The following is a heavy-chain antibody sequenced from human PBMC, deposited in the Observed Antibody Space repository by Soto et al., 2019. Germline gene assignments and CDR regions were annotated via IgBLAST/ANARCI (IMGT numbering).Heavy chain of an antibody. J-gene: IGHJ4*02. V-gene: IGHV4-39*01. D-gene: IGHD6-13*01. Sequence: PSETLSLTCTVSGGSISSSNHYWGWIRQPPGKGLEWIGSIYYSGNTYYNPSLKSRVSISVDTSKNHFSLKLSSVTAADTAVYYCARHVGIPAEYFDYWGQGTLVTVSS. CDR2: IYYSGNT. CDR1: GGSISSSNHY. CDR3: ARHVGIPAEYFDY.